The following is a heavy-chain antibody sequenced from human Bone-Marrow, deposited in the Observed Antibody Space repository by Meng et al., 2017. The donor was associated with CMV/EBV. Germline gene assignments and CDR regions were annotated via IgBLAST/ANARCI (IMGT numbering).Heavy chain of an antibody. V-gene: IGHV4-39*07. J-gene: IGHJ4*02. CDR2: IYYSGST. CDR3: ARIVVPAAVDY. D-gene: IGHD2-2*01. CDR1: CGTISSSSYY. Sequence: HQQLPRSCPGLMKPSETLRLPSSLACGTISSSSYYWGWIRQPPGKGLEWIGSIYYSGSTYYNPSLKSRVTISVDTSKNQFSLKLSSVTAADTAVYYCARIVVPAAVDYWGQGTLVTVSS.